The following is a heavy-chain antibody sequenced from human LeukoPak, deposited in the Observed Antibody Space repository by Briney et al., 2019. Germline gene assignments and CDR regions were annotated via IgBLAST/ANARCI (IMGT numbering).Heavy chain of an antibody. Sequence: GGSLRLSCAASGFTFSSYNMNWVRQAPGKGLEWVSSITSGSSYIYYADSVKGRFTISRDNAKNSLYLQMNSLRAEDTAVYYCAMDPYSGSYGNYYYYFMDVWGKGTTVTISS. J-gene: IGHJ6*03. CDR2: ITSGSSYI. D-gene: IGHD1-26*01. CDR1: GFTFSSYN. V-gene: IGHV3-21*01. CDR3: AMDPYSGSYGNYYYYFMDV.